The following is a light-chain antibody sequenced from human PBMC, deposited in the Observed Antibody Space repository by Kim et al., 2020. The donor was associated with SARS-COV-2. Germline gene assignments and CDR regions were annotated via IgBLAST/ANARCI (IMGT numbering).Light chain of an antibody. CDR1: QSVSSN. Sequence: EIVMTQSPTTLSVSPGERVTLSCRASQSVSSNLAWYQLKPGRAPRLLIYGASTRATGIPARFSGSGSGTEFTLTISSLQSEDFALYYCHQYDDLPPGDTFGQGTKLEI. CDR3: HQYDDLPPGDT. CDR2: GAS. V-gene: IGKV3-15*01. J-gene: IGKJ2*01.